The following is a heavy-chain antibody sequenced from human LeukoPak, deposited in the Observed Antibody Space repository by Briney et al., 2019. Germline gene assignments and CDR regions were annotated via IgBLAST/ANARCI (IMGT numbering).Heavy chain of an antibody. D-gene: IGHD6-13*01. Sequence: GGSLRLSCAASGFTLSKYWMHWVRQGPGKGLVWVSCINSDGSRTTYADSVKGRFTISRDNAKNTLYLQMNTLRVEDMAVYYCARGSWSAADTNIDYWGQGTLVAVSS. CDR2: INSDGSRT. J-gene: IGHJ4*02. V-gene: IGHV3-74*01. CDR3: ARGSWSAADTNIDY. CDR1: GFTLSKYW.